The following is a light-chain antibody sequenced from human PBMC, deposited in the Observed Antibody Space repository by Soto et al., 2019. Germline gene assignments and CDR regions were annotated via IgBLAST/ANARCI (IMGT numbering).Light chain of an antibody. Sequence: EIVLTQSPGTLSLSPGERATLSCRASQSVSSSYLAWYQQKPGQAPRLLIYGASSRATGIPDRFSGSGSGTDFTLTISRLEPDDFAVYYGQQYGSSPLTFGPGTKVDIK. CDR2: GAS. J-gene: IGKJ3*01. CDR1: QSVSSSY. V-gene: IGKV3-20*01. CDR3: QQYGSSPLT.